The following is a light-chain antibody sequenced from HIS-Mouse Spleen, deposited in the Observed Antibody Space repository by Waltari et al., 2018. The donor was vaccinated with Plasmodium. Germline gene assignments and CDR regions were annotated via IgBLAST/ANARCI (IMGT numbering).Light chain of an antibody. J-gene: IGLJ1*01. CDR2: EVS. V-gene: IGLV2-14*01. Sequence: QSALTQPASVSGSPGQSITISCTGTSSDVGGYNYVSWYHQHPGKAPKLMIYEVSNRPSGVSNRCSGSKSGNTASLTISGLQAEDEADYYCSSYTSSSTLDVFGTGTKVTVL. CDR1: SSDVGGYNY. CDR3: SSYTSSSTLDV.